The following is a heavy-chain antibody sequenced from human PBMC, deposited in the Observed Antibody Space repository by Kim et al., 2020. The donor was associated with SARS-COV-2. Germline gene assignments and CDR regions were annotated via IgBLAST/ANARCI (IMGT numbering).Heavy chain of an antibody. J-gene: IGHJ3*02. CDR3: ARVRFFAFDI. V-gene: IGHV3-66*01. Sequence: STYYADSVKGRFTISRDNSKNTLYLQMNSLRAEDTAVYYCARVRFFAFDIWGQGTMVTVSS. CDR2: ST. D-gene: IGHD3-10*01.